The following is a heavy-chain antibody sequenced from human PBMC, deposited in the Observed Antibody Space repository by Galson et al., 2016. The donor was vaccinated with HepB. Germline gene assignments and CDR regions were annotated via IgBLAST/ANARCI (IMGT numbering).Heavy chain of an antibody. V-gene: IGHV5-51*01. CDR3: ARIFGLVPAPSYWYFDL. Sequence: QSGAEVKKPGESPKTSCKSSGNIFRCYWIAWVRQMPGKGLEWLGSIYPRDSDTRYSPSFQGQVTISNDKSISPAFLQWSSLSASDTAIYYRARIFGLVPAPSYWYFDLWGRGTLVTVSS. J-gene: IGHJ2*01. CDR2: IYPRDSDT. D-gene: IGHD3-3*01. CDR1: GNIFRCYW.